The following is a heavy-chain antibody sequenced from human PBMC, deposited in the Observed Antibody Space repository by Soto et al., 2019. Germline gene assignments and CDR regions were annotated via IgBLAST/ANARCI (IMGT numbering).Heavy chain of an antibody. V-gene: IGHV3-23*01. Sequence: EVQLLESGGGLVQPGGSLRLSCAASGFTFSTYAINWVRQAPGNGLEWVSAISGSGGSIHYADSVKGRFTISRDNSKNTLNLQMNSLRDEDTSVYHCVKGYWKGDVWGQGTTVTVSS. D-gene: IGHD1-1*01. CDR1: GFTFSTYA. J-gene: IGHJ6*02. CDR3: VKGYWKGDV. CDR2: ISGSGGSI.